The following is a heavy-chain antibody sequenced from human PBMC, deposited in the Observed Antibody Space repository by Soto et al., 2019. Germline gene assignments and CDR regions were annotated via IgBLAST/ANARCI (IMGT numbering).Heavy chain of an antibody. CDR3: AREGLAVAWYL. CDR1: GFTFSSYA. Sequence: QVQLVESGGGVVQPGRSLRLSCAASGFTFSSYAMHWVRQAPGKGLEWVAVISYDGSNKYYADSVKGRFTISRDNSKNTLYLQMNSLRAEDTAVYYCAREGLAVAWYLWGQGTLVTVSS. V-gene: IGHV3-30-3*01. J-gene: IGHJ5*02. CDR2: ISYDGSNK. D-gene: IGHD6-19*01.